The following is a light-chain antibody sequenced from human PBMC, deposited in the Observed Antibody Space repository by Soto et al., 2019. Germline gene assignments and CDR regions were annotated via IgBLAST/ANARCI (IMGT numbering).Light chain of an antibody. CDR1: QIVSTY. CDR3: QHTFRSPRR. V-gene: IGKV1-39*01. CDR2: AAI. Sequence: DIQLTQSPPSLSASVGDTVTITCRASQIVSTYLNWYQQRPGKAPSLLIYAAISLQSGVPSRFSGSGSGTDFPLTIRNLQPEDFEIYYCQHTFRSPRRFGQGTKVDTK. J-gene: IGKJ1*01.